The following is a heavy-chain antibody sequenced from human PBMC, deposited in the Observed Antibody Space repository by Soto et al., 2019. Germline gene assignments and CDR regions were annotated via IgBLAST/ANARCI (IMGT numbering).Heavy chain of an antibody. V-gene: IGHV3-33*01. CDR2: IWYDGSNK. CDR3: AREPSPIVVVTGRPPLNAGFDY. CDR1: GFTFSSYG. J-gene: IGHJ4*02. Sequence: PGGSLRLSCAASGFTFSSYGMHWVRQAPGKGLEWVAVIWYDGSNKYYADSVKGRFTISRDNPKNTLYLQMSSLRAEDTAVYYCAREPSPIVVVTGRPPLNAGFDYRGQGTLVTVSS. D-gene: IGHD2-21*02.